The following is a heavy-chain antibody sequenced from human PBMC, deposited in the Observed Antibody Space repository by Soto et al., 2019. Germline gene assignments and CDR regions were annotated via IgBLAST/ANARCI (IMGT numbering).Heavy chain of an antibody. V-gene: IGHV3-7*05. CDR1: GFTFSNHW. J-gene: IGHJ4*02. CDR2: VKQDGSEI. CDR3: ARDPGISSGWYYFDY. D-gene: IGHD6-19*01. Sequence: EVHLVESGGGLVQSGGSLRLSCAASGFTFSNHWMTWVCQAPGKGLEWVASVKQDGSEIYYGDSVKGRFTISRDNAKNSRFLQLNSLRAEDTAMYYCARDPGISSGWYYFDYWGQGTLVTVSS.